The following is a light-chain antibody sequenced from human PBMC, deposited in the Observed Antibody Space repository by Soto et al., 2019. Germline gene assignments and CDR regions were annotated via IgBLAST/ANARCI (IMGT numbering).Light chain of an antibody. Sequence: EIVLTQSPATLSLSPGERATLSCRASQSVGSSLAWYQQKPGQAPRLLIYDASGRATGIPARFSGSGSGTDFSLTISSREPEDFAVYYCQQRSNWPFAFGQGTKLDIK. CDR3: QQRSNWPFA. CDR1: QSVGSS. J-gene: IGKJ2*01. CDR2: DAS. V-gene: IGKV3-11*01.